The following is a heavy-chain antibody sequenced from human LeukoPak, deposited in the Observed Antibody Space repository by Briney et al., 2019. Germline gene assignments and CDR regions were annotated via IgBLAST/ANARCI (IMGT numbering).Heavy chain of an antibody. CDR2: IWYDGSKK. J-gene: IGHJ6*03. CDR3: ARGVGYSSGGYLGDMDV. Sequence: PVRSLRLSCVAPGFTFSSYGMHWVRQAPGKGLEWVAVIWYDGSKKYYAASVKGRFTISRDNSKNTLYLQMDRVRAEDRAVYYCARGVGYSSGGYLGDMDVWVKGTTVTVSS. CDR1: GFTFSSYG. V-gene: IGHV3-33*01. D-gene: IGHD6-19*01.